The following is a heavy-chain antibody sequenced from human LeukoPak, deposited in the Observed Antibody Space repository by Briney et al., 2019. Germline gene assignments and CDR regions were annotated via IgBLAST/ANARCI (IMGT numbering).Heavy chain of an antibody. CDR2: IYYSGST. V-gene: IGHV4-39*01. CDR1: GGSISSSSYY. D-gene: IGHD3-16*01. J-gene: IGHJ4*02. CDR3: ARLLYTDVDY. Sequence: SETLSLTCTVSGGSISSSSYYWGWIRQPPGKGLEWIGSIYYSGSTYYNPSLKSRVTISVDTSKNQFSLKLSSVTAADTAVYYCARLLYTDVDYWGQGTLVTVSS.